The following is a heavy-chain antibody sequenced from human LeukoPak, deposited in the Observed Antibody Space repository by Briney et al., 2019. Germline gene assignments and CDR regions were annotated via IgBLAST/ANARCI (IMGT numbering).Heavy chain of an antibody. CDR1: GGSFSGYY. J-gene: IGHJ3*02. CDR2: INHSGST. D-gene: IGHD3-9*01. Sequence: PSETLSLTCAVYGGSFSGYYWSWIRQPPGKGLEWIGEINHSGSTNYNSSLKSRVTISVDKSKNQFSPKLSSVTAADTAVYYCARDPYDTTFHDAFDIWGQGTMVTVSS. CDR3: ARDPYDTTFHDAFDI. V-gene: IGHV4-34*01.